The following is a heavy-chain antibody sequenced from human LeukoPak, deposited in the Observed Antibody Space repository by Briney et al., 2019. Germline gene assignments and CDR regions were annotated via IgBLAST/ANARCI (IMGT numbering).Heavy chain of an antibody. J-gene: IGHJ4*02. D-gene: IGHD3-22*01. CDR2: IYCGDSET. CDR1: GYSFASYW. Sequence: GESLRISCKGSGYSFASYWIGWVRQMPGKGLEWMGVIYCGDSETRYSPSFEGQVTFSADKSISTAYLQWSSLKASDTAIYYCARLDSSGYYWDPFDYWGQGTLVSVSS. V-gene: IGHV5-51*01. CDR3: ARLDSSGYYWDPFDY.